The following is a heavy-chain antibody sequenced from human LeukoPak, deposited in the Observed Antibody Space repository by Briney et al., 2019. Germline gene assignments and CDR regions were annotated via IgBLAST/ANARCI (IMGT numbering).Heavy chain of an antibody. CDR1: GFTFSSYS. CDR3: ARVGCSGGSCYPNTHYYYGMDV. Sequence: PGGSLRLSCAASGFTFSSYSMNWVRQAPGKGLEWVSSISSSSSYIYYADSVKGRFTISRDNAKNSLYLQMNSLRAEDTAVYYCARVGCSGGSCYPNTHYYYGMDVWGQGTTVTVSS. CDR2: ISSSSSYI. D-gene: IGHD2-15*01. V-gene: IGHV3-21*01. J-gene: IGHJ6*02.